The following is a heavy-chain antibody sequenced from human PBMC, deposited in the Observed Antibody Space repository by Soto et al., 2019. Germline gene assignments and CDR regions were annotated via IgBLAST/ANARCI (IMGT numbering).Heavy chain of an antibody. J-gene: IGHJ5*02. V-gene: IGHV3-23*01. CDR2: FSGRDATT. CDR1: GFTFSSYT. D-gene: IGHD1-26*01. Sequence: GGSLRLSCTASGFTFSSYTMSWVRLAPGKGLEWVSSFSGRDATTYYADSVKGRFTISRDNSKNTLYLQMNSLRAEDTALYFCVRTIVGATKGGWFDPWGQGALVTVSS. CDR3: VRTIVGATKGGWFDP.